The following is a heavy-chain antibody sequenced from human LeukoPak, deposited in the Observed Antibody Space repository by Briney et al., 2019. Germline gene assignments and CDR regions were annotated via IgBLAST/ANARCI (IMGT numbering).Heavy chain of an antibody. CDR1: GFTFSSYA. D-gene: IGHD3-22*01. Sequence: PGGSLRLSCAASGFTFSSYAMSWVRQAPGEGLEWVSAITDSGGSTYYSDSVKGRFTISRDNSKNTLYLQTNTLRAEDTAIYYCAKGSSGSRPYYFDYWGQGTLVTVSS. CDR3: AKGSSGSRPYYFDY. J-gene: IGHJ4*02. CDR2: ITDSGGST. V-gene: IGHV3-23*01.